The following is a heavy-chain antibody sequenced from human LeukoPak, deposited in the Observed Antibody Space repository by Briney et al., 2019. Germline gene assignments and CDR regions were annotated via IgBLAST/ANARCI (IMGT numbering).Heavy chain of an antibody. Sequence: GGSLRLSCAASGFTFSSYAMSWVRQAPGKGLEWVSTNSASGGSTYYADSVKGRFTISRDNSKNTLYVQMNSLRAEDTAVYYCAKEGHSSSWSLDYWGQGTLVTVSS. CDR1: GFTFSSYA. D-gene: IGHD6-13*01. J-gene: IGHJ4*02. V-gene: IGHV3-23*01. CDR3: AKEGHSSSWSLDY. CDR2: NSASGGST.